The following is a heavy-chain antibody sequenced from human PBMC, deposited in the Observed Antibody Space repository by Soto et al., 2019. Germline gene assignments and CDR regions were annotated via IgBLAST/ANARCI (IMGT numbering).Heavy chain of an antibody. CDR3: ARARTYYYDSSGLYDAFDI. CDR2: IIPIFGTA. Sequence: ASVKVSCKASGYNISSYDIIWVRQAPGQGLEWMGGIIPIFGTANYAQKFQGRVTITADESTRTAYMELSSLRSEDTAVYYCARARTYYYDSSGLYDAFDIWGQGTMVTVSS. J-gene: IGHJ3*02. CDR1: GYNISSYD. V-gene: IGHV1-69*13. D-gene: IGHD3-22*01.